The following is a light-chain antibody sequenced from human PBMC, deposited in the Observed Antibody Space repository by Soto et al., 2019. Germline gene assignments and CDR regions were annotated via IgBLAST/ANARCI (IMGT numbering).Light chain of an antibody. CDR2: AAS. V-gene: IGKV1-39*01. Sequence: DIQMTQSPSTLSASVGDRVTITCRASQNINRWLAWYQQKPWKAPKLLIYAASSLQSGVPSRFSGSGSGTDFTLTISSLQPEDFATYYCQQSYSTPITFGQGTRLEIK. CDR1: QNINRW. J-gene: IGKJ5*01. CDR3: QQSYSTPIT.